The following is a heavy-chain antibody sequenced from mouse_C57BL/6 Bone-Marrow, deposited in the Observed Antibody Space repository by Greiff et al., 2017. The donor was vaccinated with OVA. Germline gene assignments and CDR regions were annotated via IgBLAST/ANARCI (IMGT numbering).Heavy chain of an antibody. J-gene: IGHJ3*01. CDR3: ARAETTWFAY. V-gene: IGHV1-81*01. CDR1: GYTFTSYG. Sequence: QVHVKQSGAELARPGASVKLSCKASGYTFTSYGISWVKQRTGQGLEWIGEIYPRSGNTYYNEKFKGKATLTADKSSSTAYMELRSLTSEDSAVYFCARAETTWFAYWGQGTLVTVSA. CDR2: IYPRSGNT.